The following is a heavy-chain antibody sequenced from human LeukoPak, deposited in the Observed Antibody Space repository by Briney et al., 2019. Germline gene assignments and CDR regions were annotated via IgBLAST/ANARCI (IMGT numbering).Heavy chain of an antibody. CDR2: VSGSGSSI. Sequence: GGSLRLSCVASGFTFSSYAMTWVRQAPGKGLEWVSTVSGSGSSIYNADSVKGRFTISRDNSKNTLYLQMNSLRVEDTAIYYCAKDSRLLWFGELHFWGQGTLSPSPQ. J-gene: IGHJ4*02. D-gene: IGHD3-10*01. V-gene: IGHV3-23*01. CDR1: GFTFSSYA. CDR3: AKDSRLLWFGELHF.